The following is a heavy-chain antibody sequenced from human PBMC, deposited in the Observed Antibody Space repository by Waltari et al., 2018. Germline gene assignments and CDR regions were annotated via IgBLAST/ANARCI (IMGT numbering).Heavy chain of an antibody. CDR1: GGSFSGSY. CDR2: INHSGST. J-gene: IGHJ6*02. Sequence: QVQLQQWGAGLLKPAETLSITCAVLGGSFSGSYWSWISQPTGKGLEWLGEINHSGSTNYNPSLKSLVTISVDTAKNQFSLKLSSVTAADTAVYYCARVAAAGNYYYYGMDVWGQGTTVTVSS. D-gene: IGHD6-13*01. V-gene: IGHV4-34*01. CDR3: ARVAAAGNYYYYGMDV.